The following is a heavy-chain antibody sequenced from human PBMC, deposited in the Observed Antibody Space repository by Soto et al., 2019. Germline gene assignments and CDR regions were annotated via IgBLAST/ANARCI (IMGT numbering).Heavy chain of an antibody. CDR3: AREEDCSGGSQQTYICAFER. CDR1: GGPFSSYA. V-gene: IGHV1-69*13. CDR2: IIPIFGTA. D-gene: IGHD2-15*01. J-gene: IGHJ3*02. Sequence: SVKVSCKASGGPFSSYAISWGRQAPGQGLEWMGGIIPIFGTANYAQKFQGRVTITADESTSTAYMELSSLRSEDTAVYYCAREEDCSGGSQQTYICAFERWGQGTMVTVSS.